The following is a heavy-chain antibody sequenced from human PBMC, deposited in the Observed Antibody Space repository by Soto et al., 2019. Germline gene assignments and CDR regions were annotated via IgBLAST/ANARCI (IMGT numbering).Heavy chain of an antibody. CDR1: GGSISSHY. CDR3: ARDGREAAGIDV. V-gene: IGHV4-59*11. D-gene: IGHD1-26*01. CDR2: SYYRGYT. J-gene: IGHJ6*02. Sequence: QVQLEESGPGLVKPSETLSLTCTASGGSISSHYWSWVRQAPGKGLEWIGCSYYRGYTFYNPSLKSLGTISVDTSNNQFSMKLDSVTPADTAVYYCARDGREAAGIDVWGQGTAVTVSS.